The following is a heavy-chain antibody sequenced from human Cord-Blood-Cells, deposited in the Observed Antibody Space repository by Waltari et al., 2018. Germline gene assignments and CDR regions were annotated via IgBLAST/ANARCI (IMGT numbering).Heavy chain of an antibody. Sequence: QVQLQQWGAGLLKPSETLSLTCAVYGGSFSGYSWSWIRQPPGKGLEWIGEINHSGSTNYNPSLKSRVTISVDTSKNQFSLKLSSVTAADTAVYYCARVEYGDYWYFDLWGRGTLVTVSS. J-gene: IGHJ2*01. V-gene: IGHV4-34*01. D-gene: IGHD4-17*01. CDR2: INHSGST. CDR3: ARVEYGDYWYFDL. CDR1: GGSFSGYS.